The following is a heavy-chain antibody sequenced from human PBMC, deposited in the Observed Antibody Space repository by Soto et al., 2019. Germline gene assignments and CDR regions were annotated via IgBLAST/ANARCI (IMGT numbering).Heavy chain of an antibody. Sequence: SVKVSCKASGGTFSSYAISWVRQAPGQGLEWMGGIIPIFGTANYAQKFQGRVTITADESTSTAYMELSSLRSEDTAVYYCASEGSTTQPEGYFDYWGQGTLVTVSS. V-gene: IGHV1-69*13. D-gene: IGHD2-2*01. CDR2: IIPIFGTA. CDR1: GGTFSSYA. CDR3: ASEGSTTQPEGYFDY. J-gene: IGHJ4*02.